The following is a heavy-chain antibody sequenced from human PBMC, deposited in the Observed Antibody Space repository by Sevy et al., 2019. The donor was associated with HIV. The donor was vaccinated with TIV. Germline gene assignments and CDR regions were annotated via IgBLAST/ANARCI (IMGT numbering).Heavy chain of an antibody. CDR3: AGDGRITMVQGVIINYGMDV. V-gene: IGHV3-11*06. CDR2: ISSSSSYT. D-gene: IGHD3-10*01. J-gene: IGHJ6*02. Sequence: GGSLRLSCAASGFTFSDYYMSWIRQAPGKGLEWVSYISSSSSYTNYADSVKGRFTISRDNAKNSLYLQMNSLRAEDTAVYYCAGDGRITMVQGVIINYGMDVWGQGTTVTVSS. CDR1: GFTFSDYY.